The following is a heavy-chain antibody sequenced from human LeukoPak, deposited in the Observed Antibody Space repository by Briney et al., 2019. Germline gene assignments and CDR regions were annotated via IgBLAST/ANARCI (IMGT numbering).Heavy chain of an antibody. CDR3: TKGGHLDN. J-gene: IGHJ4*02. CDR2: IGNDGRDQ. Sequence: PGGSLRLSCAASGFTFSGHGMHWVRQTPGVGLEWVAIIGNDGRDQHYTDSVKGRFTISRDNTKNSLYLQMNSLRADDTAVYYCTKGGHLDNWGQGTLVTVSS. D-gene: IGHD3-16*01. CDR1: GFTFSGHG. V-gene: IGHV3-33*03.